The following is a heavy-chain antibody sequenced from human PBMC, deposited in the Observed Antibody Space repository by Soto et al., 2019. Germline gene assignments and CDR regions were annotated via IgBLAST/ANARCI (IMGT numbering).Heavy chain of an antibody. J-gene: IGHJ4*02. CDR1: GFTFSSYG. V-gene: IGHV3-33*01. CDR2: IWYDGSNK. D-gene: IGHD5-12*01. Sequence: VQLVESGGGVVQPGRSLRLSCAASGFTFSSYGMHWVRQAPGKGLEWVAVIWYDGSNKYYADSVKGRFTISRDNSKNTLYLQMNSLRAEDTAVYYCARDGHSGYDYFDYWGQGTLVTVSS. CDR3: ARDGHSGYDYFDY.